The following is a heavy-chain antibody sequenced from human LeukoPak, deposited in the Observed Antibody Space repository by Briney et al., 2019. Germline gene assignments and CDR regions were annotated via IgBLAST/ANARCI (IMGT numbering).Heavy chain of an antibody. D-gene: IGHD5-12*01. V-gene: IGHV3-64*01. J-gene: IGHJ4*02. CDR2: ISSNGGST. CDR1: GFTFSSYA. CDR3: ARYSGYGPFDY. Sequence: GGSLRLSCAASGFTFSSYAMHWVRQAPGKGLEYVSAISSNGGSTYYANSVKGRFTISRDNSKNTLYLQMGSLRAEDMAVYYCARYSGYGPFDYWGQETLVTVSS.